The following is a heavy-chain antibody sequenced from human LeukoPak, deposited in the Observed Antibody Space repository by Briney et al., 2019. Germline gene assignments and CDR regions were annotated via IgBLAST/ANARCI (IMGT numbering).Heavy chain of an antibody. Sequence: SETLSLTCTVSGGSISSSSYYWGWIRQPPGKGLEWIGSIYYTGSTYYNPSLKSRVTISVDTSKNQFSLKLSSVIAADTAVYYCARVDTAMAAPFTYWGQGTLVTVSS. CDR2: IYYTGST. J-gene: IGHJ4*02. V-gene: IGHV4-39*01. CDR3: ARVDTAMAAPFTY. CDR1: GGSISSSSYY. D-gene: IGHD5-18*01.